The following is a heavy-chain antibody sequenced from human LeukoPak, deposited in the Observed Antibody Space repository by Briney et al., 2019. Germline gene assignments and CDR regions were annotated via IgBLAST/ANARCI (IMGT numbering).Heavy chain of an antibody. CDR3: ARVRIAAAGTIGDFDY. CDR1: GGSISSSSYY. CDR2: IYYSGST. D-gene: IGHD6-13*01. V-gene: IGHV4-39*07. J-gene: IGHJ4*02. Sequence: SETLSLTCTVSGGSISSSSYYWGWIRQPPGKGLEWIGSIYYSGSTYYNPSLKSRVTISVDTSKNQFSLKLSSVTAADTAVYYCARVRIAAAGTIGDFDYWGQGTLVTVSS.